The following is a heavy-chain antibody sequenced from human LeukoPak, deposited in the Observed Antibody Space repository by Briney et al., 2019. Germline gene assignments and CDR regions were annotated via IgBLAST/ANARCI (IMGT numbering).Heavy chain of an antibody. J-gene: IGHJ4*02. CDR2: INWNGGRT. D-gene: IGHD3-10*01. Sequence: GGSLRLSCAASGFTFSSYSMNWVRQAPGKGLEWVSGINWNGGRTGYADSVKGRFTISRDNAKKSLYVQMNSLRAEDTALYYCAREYYGSGSYYNVGYWGQGTLVTVSS. CDR1: GFTFSSYS. CDR3: AREYYGSGSYYNVGY. V-gene: IGHV3-20*04.